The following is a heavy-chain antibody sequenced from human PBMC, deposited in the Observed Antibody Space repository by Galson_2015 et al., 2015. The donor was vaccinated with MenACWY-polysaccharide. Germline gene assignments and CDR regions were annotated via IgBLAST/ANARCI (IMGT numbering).Heavy chain of an antibody. CDR2: INFTGRT. CDR1: GASISNNDNY. CDR3: ARGFYDILTRYPKNFDY. Sequence: TLSLTCTVSGASISNNDNYWSWIRRPPGKGLEWIGYINFTGRTFFNPSLKSRLTISVDTSKNQFSLKLTSVTAADTAIYYCARGFYDILTRYPKNFDYWGQGTLVTVSS. V-gene: IGHV4-30-4*08. D-gene: IGHD3-9*01. J-gene: IGHJ4*02.